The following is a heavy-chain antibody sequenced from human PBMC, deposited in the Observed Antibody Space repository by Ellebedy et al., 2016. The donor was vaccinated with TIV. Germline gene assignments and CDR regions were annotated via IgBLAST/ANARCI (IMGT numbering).Heavy chain of an antibody. V-gene: IGHV3-53*01. CDR2: MYSGGST. CDR1: EFAVSSNY. Sequence: GGSLRLSXAASEFAVSSNYMAWIRQAPGKGLDWVSVMYSGGSTYYADSVKGRFTISRDNSKNTLYLQMNSLRAEDTAVYYCARGDPNIISAIMEYYFDYWGQGTLVTVSS. J-gene: IGHJ4*02. D-gene: IGHD2-2*01. CDR3: ARGDPNIISAIMEYYFDY.